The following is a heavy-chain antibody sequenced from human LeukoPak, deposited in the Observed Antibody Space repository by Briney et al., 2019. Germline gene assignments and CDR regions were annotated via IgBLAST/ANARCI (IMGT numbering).Heavy chain of an antibody. CDR2: ISYDGSNK. Sequence: PWGSLRLSCAASGFTFSSYAMHWVRQAPGKGLEWVAVISYDGSNKYYADSVKGRFTISRDNAKNSLYLQMNSLRAEDTAVYYCARAYDYCDSSGTLDAFDIWGQGTMVTVSS. V-gene: IGHV3-30-3*01. D-gene: IGHD3-22*01. CDR3: ARAYDYCDSSGTLDAFDI. J-gene: IGHJ3*02. CDR1: GFTFSSYA.